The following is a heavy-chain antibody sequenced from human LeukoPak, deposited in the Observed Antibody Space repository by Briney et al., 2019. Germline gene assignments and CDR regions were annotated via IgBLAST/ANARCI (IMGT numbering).Heavy chain of an antibody. CDR2: ISSSGSTI. V-gene: IGHV3-48*03. Sequence: GGSLRLSCAASGFTFSSYEMNWVRQAPGKGLEWVPYISSSGSTIYYADSVKGRFTISRDNAKNSLYLQMNSLRAEDTAVYYCAKDEALWFGTLTDWGQGTLVTVSS. CDR1: GFTFSSYE. CDR3: AKDEALWFGTLTD. D-gene: IGHD3-10*01. J-gene: IGHJ4*02.